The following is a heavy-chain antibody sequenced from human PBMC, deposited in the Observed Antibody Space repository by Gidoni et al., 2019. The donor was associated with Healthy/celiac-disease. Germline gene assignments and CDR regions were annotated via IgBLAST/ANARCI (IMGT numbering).Heavy chain of an antibody. CDR1: GGSIRSGDYY. CDR2: IYYSGSN. J-gene: IGHJ4*02. Sequence: HVQLQESGPGLVTPSQTLSLTCTVSGGSIRSGDYYWSWIRQPPGKGLEWIGYIYYSGSNYYNPSLKSRVTISVDTSKNQFSLKLSSVTAADTAVYYCARDGGGSGYYETDYWGQGTLVTVSS. D-gene: IGHD3-22*01. CDR3: ARDGGGSGYYETDY. V-gene: IGHV4-30-4*01.